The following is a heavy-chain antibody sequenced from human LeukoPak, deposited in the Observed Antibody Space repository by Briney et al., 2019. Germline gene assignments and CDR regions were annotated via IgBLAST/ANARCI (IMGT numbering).Heavy chain of an antibody. D-gene: IGHD2-2*01. CDR2: ISAYNGNT. V-gene: IGHV1-18*01. Sequence: ASVKVSCKASGGTFSSYSISWVRQAPGQGLEWMGWISAYNGNTNYAQKLQGRVTMTTDTSTSTAYMELRSMRSDDTAVYYCARGGIHCSSTSCHPYYFDYWGQGTLVTVSS. CDR3: ARGGIHCSSTSCHPYYFDY. CDR1: GGTFSSYS. J-gene: IGHJ4*02.